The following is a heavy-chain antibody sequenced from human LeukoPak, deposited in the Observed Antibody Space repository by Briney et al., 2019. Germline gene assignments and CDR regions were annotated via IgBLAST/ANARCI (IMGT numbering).Heavy chain of an antibody. J-gene: IGHJ4*02. Sequence: GGSLRLSCAASGFTFSSYAMSWVRQAPGKGLEWVSAISGSGGSTYYADSVKGRFTISRDNSKNTLYLQMNSLRAEDTAVYYCAKGSQGPPYDSSGYPLDYWGQGTLVTVSS. V-gene: IGHV3-23*01. CDR3: AKGSQGPPYDSSGYPLDY. CDR2: ISGSGGST. D-gene: IGHD3-22*01. CDR1: GFTFSSYA.